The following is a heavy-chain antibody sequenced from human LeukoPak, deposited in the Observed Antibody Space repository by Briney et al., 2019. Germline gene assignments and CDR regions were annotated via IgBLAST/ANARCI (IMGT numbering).Heavy chain of an antibody. CDR3: AKRRPRGIAAAGTYLDY. D-gene: IGHD6-13*01. Sequence: GGSLRLSCAASGFTFSSYAMSWVRQAPGKGLEWVSTISGSGGSTYYAASVKGRFTISRDNSKNTLYLQMNSLRAEDTAVYYCAKRRPRGIAAAGTYLDYWGQGTLVTVSS. V-gene: IGHV3-23*01. CDR1: GFTFSSYA. CDR2: ISGSGGST. J-gene: IGHJ4*02.